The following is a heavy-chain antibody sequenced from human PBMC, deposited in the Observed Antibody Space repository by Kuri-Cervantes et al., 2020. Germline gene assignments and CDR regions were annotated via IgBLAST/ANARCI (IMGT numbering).Heavy chain of an antibody. D-gene: IGHD6-19*01. V-gene: IGHV3-23*01. CDR1: CFTFSSYD. Sequence: GSLRPSCAASCFTFSSYDMHWVRQATGKGLEWVSAISGSGGSTYYADSVKGRFTISRDNSKNTLYLQMNSLRAEDTAVYYCAKEGSWSGWPMEYFQHWGQGTLVTVSS. J-gene: IGHJ1*01. CDR2: ISGSGGST. CDR3: AKEGSWSGWPMEYFQH.